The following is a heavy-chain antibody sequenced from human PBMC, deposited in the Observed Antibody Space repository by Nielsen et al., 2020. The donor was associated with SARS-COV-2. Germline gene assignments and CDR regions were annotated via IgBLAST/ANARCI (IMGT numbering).Heavy chain of an antibody. D-gene: IGHD6-6*01. V-gene: IGHV1-18*04. CDR2: ISAYNGNT. CDR1: GYTFTSYG. J-gene: IGHJ4*02. Sequence: ASVKVSCKASGYTFTSYGISWVRQAPGQGLEWMGWISAYNGNTNYAQKLQGRVTMTTDTSTSTAYMELRSLRSDDTAVYYCAREGSIAARPSYFDYWGQGTLVTVSS. CDR3: AREGSIAARPSYFDY.